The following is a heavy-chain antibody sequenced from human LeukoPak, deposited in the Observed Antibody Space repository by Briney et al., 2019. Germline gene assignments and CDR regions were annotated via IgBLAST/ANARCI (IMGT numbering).Heavy chain of an antibody. D-gene: IGHD2-2*02. J-gene: IGHJ3*02. CDR3: AKGDRYCSNTSCYTNAFDI. CDR1: GFTFSSYA. V-gene: IGHV3-23*01. Sequence: PGGSLRLSCAASGFTFSSYAMSWVRQAPGKGLEWVSAISGSGGSTYYADSVKGRFTIPRDNSKNTLYLQMNSLRAEDTAVYYCAKGDRYCSNTSCYTNAFDIWGQGTMVTVSS. CDR2: ISGSGGST.